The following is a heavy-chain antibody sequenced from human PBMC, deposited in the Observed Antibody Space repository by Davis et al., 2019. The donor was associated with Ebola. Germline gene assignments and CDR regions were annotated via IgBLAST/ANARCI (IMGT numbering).Heavy chain of an antibody. CDR3: ARHDYDFWSGYTENWFDP. CDR2: IYYSGST. D-gene: IGHD3-3*01. J-gene: IGHJ5*02. CDR1: GGSISSYY. Sequence: SETLSLTCTVSGGSISSYYWSWIRQPPGKGLEWIGYIYYSGSTNYNPSLKSRVTISVDTSKNQFSLKLSPVTAADTAVYYCARHDYDFWSGYTENWFDPWGQGTLVTVSS. V-gene: IGHV4-59*08.